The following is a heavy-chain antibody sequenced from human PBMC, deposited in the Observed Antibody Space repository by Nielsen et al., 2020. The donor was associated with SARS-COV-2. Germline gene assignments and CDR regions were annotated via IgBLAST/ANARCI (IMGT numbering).Heavy chain of an antibody. CDR3: ARRGSYCSSTSCYRGDYFDY. V-gene: IGHV3-11*06. Sequence: GESLKISCAASGSTFSDYYMSWLRQAPGKGLEWVSYISSSSSYTNYADSVKGRFTISRDNAKNSLYLQMNSLRAEDTAVYYCARRGSYCSSTSCYRGDYFDYWGQGTLVTVSS. CDR1: GSTFSDYY. CDR2: ISSSSSYT. J-gene: IGHJ4*02. D-gene: IGHD2-2*02.